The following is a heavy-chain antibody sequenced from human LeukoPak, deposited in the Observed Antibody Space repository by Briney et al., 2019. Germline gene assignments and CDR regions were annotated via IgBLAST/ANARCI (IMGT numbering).Heavy chain of an antibody. V-gene: IGHV3-30*03. CDR1: GFTFSSYG. Sequence: PGGSLRLSCAASGFTFSSYGMHWVRQAPGKGLEWVAVISYDGSNKYYADSVKGRFTISRDNSKNTLYLQMNSLRAEDTAVYYCAREPGYSYGSANDYWGQGTLVTVSS. D-gene: IGHD5-18*01. CDR2: ISYDGSNK. CDR3: AREPGYSYGSANDY. J-gene: IGHJ4*02.